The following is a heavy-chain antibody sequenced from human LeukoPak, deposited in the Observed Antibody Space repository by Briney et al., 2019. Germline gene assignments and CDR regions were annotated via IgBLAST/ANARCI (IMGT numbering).Heavy chain of an antibody. D-gene: IGHD3-3*01. CDR3: ASCSYYDFWSGSQRVDAFDI. V-gene: IGHV1-2*02. CDR1: GYTFTGYY. CDR2: INPNSGGT. Sequence: ASVKVSCKASGYTFTGYYMHWVRQAPGQGLEWMGWINPNSGGTNYAQKLQGRVTMTTDTSTSTAYMELRSLRSDDTAVYYCASCSYYDFWSGSQRVDAFDIWGQGTMVTVSS. J-gene: IGHJ3*02.